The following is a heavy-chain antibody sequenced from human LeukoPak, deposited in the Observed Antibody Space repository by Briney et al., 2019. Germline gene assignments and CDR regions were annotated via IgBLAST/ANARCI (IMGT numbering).Heavy chain of an antibody. J-gene: IGHJ1*01. V-gene: IGHV3-30-3*01. D-gene: IGHD3-22*01. Sequence: SGGSLRLSCAASGLTFSSYTMHWVRQAPGKGLEWVAVISYDEVTKFYADSVKGRFTISRDNSKNTLYLQMNSLRTEDTAVYYCTRDHYDSSGYYHFQHWGQGTLVTVSS. CDR3: TRDHYDSSGYYHFQH. CDR1: GLTFSSYT. CDR2: ISYDEVTK.